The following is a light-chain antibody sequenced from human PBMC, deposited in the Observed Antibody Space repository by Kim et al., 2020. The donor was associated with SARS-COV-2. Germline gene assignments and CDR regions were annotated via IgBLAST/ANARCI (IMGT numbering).Light chain of an antibody. V-gene: IGKV1-33*01. CDR2: DAS. J-gene: IGKJ2*01. CDR1: QDISNY. Sequence: DIQMTQSPSSLSASVGDRGTITCQASQDISNYLNWYQQKPGKAPKLLIYDASNLETGVPSRFSGSGSGTDFTFTISSLQPEDIATYYCQQYDNLPPYTFGQGTKLEI. CDR3: QQYDNLPPYT.